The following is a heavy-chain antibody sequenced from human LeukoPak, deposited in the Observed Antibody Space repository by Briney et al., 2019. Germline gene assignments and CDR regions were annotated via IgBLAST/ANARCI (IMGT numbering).Heavy chain of an antibody. D-gene: IGHD3-10*01. CDR2: ISSSSRYI. V-gene: IGHV3-21*01. CDR3: ARKLWFGEPCCYFDY. CDR1: GFTFSSYT. J-gene: IGHJ4*02. Sequence: GGTLRLFCAASGFTFSSYTMNWVRQAPGKGLVWVSSISSSSRYIYYADSVKVRVTISRDNAKNSLHLQMNSLSAEDTAVYYCARKLWFGEPCCYFDYWGQGPLVTVSS.